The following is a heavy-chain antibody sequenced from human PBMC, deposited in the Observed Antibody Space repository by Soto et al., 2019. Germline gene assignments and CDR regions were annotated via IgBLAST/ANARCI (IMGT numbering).Heavy chain of an antibody. V-gene: IGHV3-21*01. CDR1: GFICSSYG. CDR2: ISSSSSHI. D-gene: IGHD6-13*01. CDR3: ARAIAAAGNLA. J-gene: IGHJ5*02. Sequence: SGGSLRLSCAASGFICSSYGMNWVRQAPGKGLEWVSSISSSSSHIYYADSVKGRFTISRDNAKNSLYLQMNSLRAEDTAVYYCARAIAAAGNLAWGQGTLVTVSS.